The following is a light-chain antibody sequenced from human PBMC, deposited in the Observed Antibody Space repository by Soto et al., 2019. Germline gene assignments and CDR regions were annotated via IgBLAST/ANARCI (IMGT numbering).Light chain of an antibody. Sequence: EIVLTQSPGILSLSPGERATLSCRASQSISSSYLAWYQQKPGQAPRLLIFGASSRATGIPDRFSGSGSGTDFTLTISRLEPEDFAVYFCQQYGRSSYTFGQGTKLEIK. CDR1: QSISSSY. J-gene: IGKJ2*01. V-gene: IGKV3-20*01. CDR2: GAS. CDR3: QQYGRSSYT.